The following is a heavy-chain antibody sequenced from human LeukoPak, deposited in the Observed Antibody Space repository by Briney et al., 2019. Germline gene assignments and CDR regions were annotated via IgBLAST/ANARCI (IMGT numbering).Heavy chain of an antibody. CDR2: ISSSSSYI. CDR1: GFTFSSYS. CDR3: ASLTGRGATNSGNDY. Sequence: GGSLRLSCAASGFTFSSYSMNWVRQAPGKGLEWVSSISSSSSYIYYADSVKGRFTISIDNAKNSLYLQMNSLRAEDTAGYYCASLTGRGATNSGNDYWGQGTLVTVSS. J-gene: IGHJ4*02. D-gene: IGHD1-26*01. V-gene: IGHV3-21*01.